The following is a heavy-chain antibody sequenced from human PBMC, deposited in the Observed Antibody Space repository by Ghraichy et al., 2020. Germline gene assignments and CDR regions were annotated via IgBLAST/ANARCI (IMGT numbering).Heavy chain of an antibody. CDR1: GGTFSSYA. CDR3: ARATYVLYYYYYYGMDV. V-gene: IGHV1-69*04. D-gene: IGHD3-16*01. J-gene: IGHJ6*02. CDR2: IIPILGIA. Sequence: SVKVSCKASGGTFSSYAISWVRQAPGQGLEWMGRIIPILGIANYAQKFQGRVTITADKSTSTAYMELSSLRSEDTAVYYCARATYVLYYYYYYGMDVWGQGTTVTVSS.